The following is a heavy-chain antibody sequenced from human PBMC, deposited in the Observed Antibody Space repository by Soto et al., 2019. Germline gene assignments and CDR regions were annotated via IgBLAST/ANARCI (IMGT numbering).Heavy chain of an antibody. J-gene: IGHJ6*02. CDR2: INHSGST. Sequence: PSETLTLTCAVYGGSFSGYYWSWIRQPPGKGLEWIGEINHSGSTNYNPSLKSRVTISVDTSKNQFSLKLSSVTAADTAVYCCARGPRYLEWLLWGQGTTVTVSS. CDR3: ARGPRYLEWLL. V-gene: IGHV4-34*01. CDR1: GGSFSGYY. D-gene: IGHD3-3*01.